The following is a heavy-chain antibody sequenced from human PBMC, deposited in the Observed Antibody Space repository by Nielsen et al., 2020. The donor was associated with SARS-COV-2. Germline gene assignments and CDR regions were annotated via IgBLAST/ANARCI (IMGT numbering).Heavy chain of an antibody. J-gene: IGHJ6*02. CDR3: ARATDYYYGMDV. CDR2: IIPIFGTA. V-gene: IGHV1-69*06. Sequence: SVKVSCKASGGTFSSYAISWVRQAPGQGLEWMGGIIPIFGTANYAQKFQGRVTITADKSTSTAYMELSSQRSEDTAVYYCARATDYYYGMDVWGQGTTVTVSS. CDR1: GGTFSSYA.